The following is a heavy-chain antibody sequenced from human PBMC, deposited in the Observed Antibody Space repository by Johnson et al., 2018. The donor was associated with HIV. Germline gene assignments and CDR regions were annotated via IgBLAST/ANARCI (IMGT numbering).Heavy chain of an antibody. CDR1: GFTFSSYG. CDR2: IWYDGSNK. V-gene: IGHV3-33*01. D-gene: IGHD3-3*01. Sequence: VQLVESGGGVVQPGRSLRLSCAASGFTFSSYGMHWVRQAPGKGLEWVAVIWYDGSNKYYADSVKGRFTISRDNSKNTLDLEMNRQRAEDTAVYYCARGSYDFWSGYYTGHDAFDIWGQGTMVTVSS. CDR3: ARGSYDFWSGYYTGHDAFDI. J-gene: IGHJ3*02.